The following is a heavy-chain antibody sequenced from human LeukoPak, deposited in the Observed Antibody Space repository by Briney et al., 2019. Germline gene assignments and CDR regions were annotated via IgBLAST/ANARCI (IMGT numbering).Heavy chain of an antibody. J-gene: IGHJ4*02. CDR1: GFTFSNCW. Sequence: GGSLRLSCAASGFTFSNCWMSWIRQAPGKGLEWVAFIRYDGSGKYYGDSVKGRFTISRDIPKNTLHLQMNSLRAEDTAVYYCAKVASIAAAGEFGSWGQGTLVTVSS. V-gene: IGHV3-30*02. CDR2: IRYDGSGK. D-gene: IGHD6-13*01. CDR3: AKVASIAAAGEFGS.